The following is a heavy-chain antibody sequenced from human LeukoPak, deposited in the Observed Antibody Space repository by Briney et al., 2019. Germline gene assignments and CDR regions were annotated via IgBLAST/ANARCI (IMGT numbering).Heavy chain of an antibody. CDR2: INHSGST. J-gene: IGHJ4*02. CDR3: ASYYGSGSDY. D-gene: IGHD3-10*01. Sequence: SETLSLTCAVYGGSFSGYYWSWIRQPPGKGLEWIGEINHSGSTNYNPSLRSRVTMSIDTSKNQFSLKLTSVTAADTAVYYCASYYGSGSDYWGQGILVTVSS. CDR1: GGSFSGYY. V-gene: IGHV4-34*01.